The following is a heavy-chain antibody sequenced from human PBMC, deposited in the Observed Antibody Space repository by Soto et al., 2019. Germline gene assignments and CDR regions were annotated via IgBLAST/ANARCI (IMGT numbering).Heavy chain of an antibody. D-gene: IGHD2-15*01. V-gene: IGHV1-8*01. CDR1: GYTFTSYD. J-gene: IGHJ5*02. CDR2: MNPNSGNT. CDR3: ARGLYGCSGGSCYNWFDP. Sequence: QVQLVQSGAEVKKPGASVKVSCKASGYTFTSYDINWVRQATGQGLEWMGWMNPNSGNTGYAQKFQVRVTMTRNISISTAYMELSSLRSEDTAVYYCARGLYGCSGGSCYNWFDPWGQGTLVTVSS.